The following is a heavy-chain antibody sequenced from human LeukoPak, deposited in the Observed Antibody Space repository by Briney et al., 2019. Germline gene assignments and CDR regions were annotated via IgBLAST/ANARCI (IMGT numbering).Heavy chain of an antibody. Sequence: ASVKVSCKASGYTFTSYDINWVRQATGQGLEWMGWMNPNSSNTGYAQKFQGRVTMTRNTSISTAYMELSSLRSEDTAVYYCAIDYGDYVGLDYWGQGTLVTVSS. J-gene: IGHJ4*02. CDR3: AIDYGDYVGLDY. CDR1: GYTFTSYD. D-gene: IGHD4-17*01. CDR2: MNPNSSNT. V-gene: IGHV1-8*01.